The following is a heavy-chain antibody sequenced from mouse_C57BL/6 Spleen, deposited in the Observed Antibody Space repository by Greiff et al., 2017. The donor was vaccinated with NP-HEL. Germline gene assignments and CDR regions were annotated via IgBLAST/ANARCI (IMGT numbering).Heavy chain of an antibody. CDR1: GYTFTDYE. CDR2: IDPETGGT. CDR3: KRWGNGYFDY. V-gene: IGHV1-15*01. Sequence: VKLQESGAELVRPGASVTLSCKASGYTFTDYEMHWVKQTPVHGLEWIGAIDPETGGTAYNQKFKGKAILTADKSSSTAYMELRSLTSEDSAVYYCKRWGNGYFDYWGQGTTLTVSS. D-gene: IGHD2-1*01. J-gene: IGHJ2*01.